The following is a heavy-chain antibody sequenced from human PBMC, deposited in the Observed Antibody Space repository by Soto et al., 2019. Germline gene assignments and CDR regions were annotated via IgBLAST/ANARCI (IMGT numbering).Heavy chain of an antibody. CDR2: ISSSSTYI. CDR1: GFTFSSYS. CDR3: AKFSGTTTVVTQEGDAFDI. D-gene: IGHD4-17*01. J-gene: IGHJ3*02. Sequence: PGGSLRLSCAASGFTFSSYSMNWVRQAPGKGLHWVSSISSSSTYIYYADSVKGRFTISRDNAKNTLYLQMNSLRAEDTAVYYCAKFSGTTTVVTQEGDAFDIWGQGTMVTVSS. V-gene: IGHV3-21*04.